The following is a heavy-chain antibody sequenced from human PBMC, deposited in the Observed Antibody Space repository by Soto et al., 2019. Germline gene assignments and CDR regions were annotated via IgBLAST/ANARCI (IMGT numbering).Heavy chain of an antibody. D-gene: IGHD3-9*01. J-gene: IGHJ4*02. Sequence: PSETLSLTCTVSGGSISSSSYYWGWIRQPPGKGLEWIGSIYYSGSTYYNPSLKSRVTISVDTSKNQFSLKLSSVTAADTAVYYCARHSSKNYDILTGYYLFDYWGQGTLVTVSS. CDR2: IYYSGST. CDR3: ARHSSKNYDILTGYYLFDY. CDR1: GGSISSSSYY. V-gene: IGHV4-39*01.